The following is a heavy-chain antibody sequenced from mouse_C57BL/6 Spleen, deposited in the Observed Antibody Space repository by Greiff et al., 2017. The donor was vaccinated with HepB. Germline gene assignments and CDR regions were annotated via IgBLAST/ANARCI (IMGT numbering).Heavy chain of an antibody. Sequence: EVQLVESGGDLVKPGGSLKLSCAASGFTFSSYGMSWVGQTPDKRLGWVATISSGGSYTYYPDSVKGRFTISRDNAKNTRYLQMSSLRSEDTAMYCCARRGMVAATVPSYWYFDVWGTGTTVTVSS. CDR2: ISSGGSYT. CDR1: GFTFSSYG. CDR3: ARRGMVAATVPSYWYFDV. D-gene: IGHD2-3*01. V-gene: IGHV5-6*01. J-gene: IGHJ1*03.